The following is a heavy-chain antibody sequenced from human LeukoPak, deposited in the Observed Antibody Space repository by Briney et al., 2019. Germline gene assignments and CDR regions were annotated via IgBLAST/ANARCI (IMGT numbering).Heavy chain of an antibody. J-gene: IGHJ4*02. Sequence: SETLSLTCTVSGGSISSYYWSWIRQPPGKGLEWIGYIYYSGSTNYNPSLKSRVTISVDTSKNQFSLKLSSVTAADTAVYYCARDRAPQGYWGQGTLVTVSS. CDR2: IYYSGST. CDR3: ARDRAPQGY. CDR1: GGSISSYY. V-gene: IGHV4-59*01.